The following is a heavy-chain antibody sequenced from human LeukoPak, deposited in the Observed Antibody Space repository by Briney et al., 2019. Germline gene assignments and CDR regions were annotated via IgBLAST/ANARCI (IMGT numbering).Heavy chain of an antibody. CDR3: ARSAAGVYYYYYGMDV. D-gene: IGHD6-13*01. Sequence: SETLSLTCTVSGGSISSYYWSWIRQSPGKGLEWIGYIYYSGSTNYNPSLKSRVTISVDTSKNQFSLKLSSVTAADTAVYYCARSAAGVYYYYYGMDVWGQGTTVTVSS. CDR1: GGSISSYY. V-gene: IGHV4-59*08. CDR2: IYYSGST. J-gene: IGHJ6*02.